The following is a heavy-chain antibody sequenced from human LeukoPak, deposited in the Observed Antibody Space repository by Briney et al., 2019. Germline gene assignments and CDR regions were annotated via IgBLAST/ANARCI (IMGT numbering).Heavy chain of an antibody. J-gene: IGHJ3*02. D-gene: IGHD3-22*01. Sequence: PGGSLRLSCAASGFTFSSYGMHWVRQAPGKGLEWVAVIWYGGSNKYYADSVKGRFTISRDNSKNTLYLRMNSLRAEDTAVYYCAKALHYYDSKELDIWGQGTMVTVS. V-gene: IGHV3-30*02. CDR3: AKALHYYDSKELDI. CDR2: IWYGGSNK. CDR1: GFTFSSYG.